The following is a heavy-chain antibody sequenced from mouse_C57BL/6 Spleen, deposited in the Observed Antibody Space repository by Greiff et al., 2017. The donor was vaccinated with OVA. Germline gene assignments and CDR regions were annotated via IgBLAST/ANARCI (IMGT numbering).Heavy chain of an antibody. V-gene: IGHV10-1*01. CDR3: VRQDYGLYYFDY. Sequence: EVQLVESGGGLVQPKGSLKLSCAASGFSFNTYAMNWVRQAPGKGLEWVARIRSKSNNYATYYADSVKDRFTISRDDSESMLYLQMNNLKTEDTAMYYCVRQDYGLYYFDYWGQGTTLTVSS. CDR2: IRSKSNNYAT. CDR1: GFSFNTYA. D-gene: IGHD1-1*01. J-gene: IGHJ2*01.